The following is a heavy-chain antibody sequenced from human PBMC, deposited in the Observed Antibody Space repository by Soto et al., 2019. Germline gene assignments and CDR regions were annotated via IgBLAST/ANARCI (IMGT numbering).Heavy chain of an antibody. Sequence: SDTLSLTCTVSGGSISSYYWSWIRQPPGKGLEWIGYIYYSGSTNYNPSLKSRVTISVDTSKNQFSLKLSSVTAADTAVYYCARRISSSWYGDAFDIWGQVTMVTVSS. CDR1: GGSISSYY. D-gene: IGHD6-13*01. J-gene: IGHJ3*02. V-gene: IGHV4-59*01. CDR3: ARRISSSWYGDAFDI. CDR2: IYYSGST.